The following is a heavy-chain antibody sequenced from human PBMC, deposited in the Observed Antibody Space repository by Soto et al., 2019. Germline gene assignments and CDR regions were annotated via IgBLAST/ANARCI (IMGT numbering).Heavy chain of an antibody. D-gene: IGHD3-22*01. CDR3: ARAAGYYDSSGYYRDEYAFDI. V-gene: IGHV4-4*07. CDR1: GGSISSYY. J-gene: IGHJ3*02. Sequence: SETLSLTCTVSGGSISSYYCSWIRQPAGKGLEWIGRIYTSGSTNYNPSLKSRVTMSVDTSKNQFSLKLSSVTAADTAVYYCARAAGYYDSSGYYRDEYAFDIWGQGTMVTVSS. CDR2: IYTSGST.